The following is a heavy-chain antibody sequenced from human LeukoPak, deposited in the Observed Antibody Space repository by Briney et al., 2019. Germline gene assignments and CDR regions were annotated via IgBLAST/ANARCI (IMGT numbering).Heavy chain of an antibody. CDR3: AREESYCSGDCSPA. J-gene: IGHJ5*02. CDR1: GFTVSSNY. CDR2: IYSGGST. D-gene: IGHD2-21*02. Sequence: PGGSLRLSCAASGFTVSSNYMSWVRQAPGKGLEWVSVIYSGGSTYYADSVKGRFIISRDNAENSLYLQMNSLRPEDTAVYYCAREESYCSGDCSPAWGQGTLVTVAS. V-gene: IGHV3-66*01.